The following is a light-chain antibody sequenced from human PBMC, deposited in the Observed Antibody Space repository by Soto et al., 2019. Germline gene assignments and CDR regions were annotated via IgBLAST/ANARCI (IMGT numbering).Light chain of an antibody. V-gene: IGKV1-39*01. Sequence: DIQMTQSPSSLSASVGDRVTITCRANQSIDNYLNWYQHKPGKAPELLMYYVSSLQTAVQTRFSGDGFETDFSLTISTLQPEEFANYYCQKSYSSALTFGAGTNVE. J-gene: IGKJ4*02. CDR3: QKSYSSALT. CDR1: QSIDNY. CDR2: YVS.